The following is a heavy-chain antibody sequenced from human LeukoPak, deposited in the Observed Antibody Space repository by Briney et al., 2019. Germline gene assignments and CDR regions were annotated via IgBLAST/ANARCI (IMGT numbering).Heavy chain of an antibody. CDR1: GGSISSSSYY. V-gene: IGHV4-39*07. CDR3: ARERPRPAAGATIHWGFDP. D-gene: IGHD5-12*01. CDR2: IYYSGST. Sequence: SETLSLTCTVSGGSISSSSYYWGWIRQPPGKGLEWIGSIYYSGSTYYNPSLKSRVTISVDTSKNQFSLKLSSVTAADTAVYYCARERPRPAAGATIHWGFDPWGQGTLVTVSS. J-gene: IGHJ5*02.